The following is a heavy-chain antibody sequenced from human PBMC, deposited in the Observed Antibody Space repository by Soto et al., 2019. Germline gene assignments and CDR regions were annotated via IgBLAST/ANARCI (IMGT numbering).Heavy chain of an antibody. J-gene: IGHJ3*02. Sequence: QVQLVQSGAEVKKPGASVKVSCKASGYTFTSYGISWVRQAPGQGLERMGWISAYNGNTNYAQKLQGRVTMTTDTSTSTAYMELRSLRSDDTAVYYCARDWLIVGATSDAFDIWGQGTMVTVSS. V-gene: IGHV1-18*01. CDR1: GYTFTSYG. CDR2: ISAYNGNT. D-gene: IGHD1-26*01. CDR3: ARDWLIVGATSDAFDI.